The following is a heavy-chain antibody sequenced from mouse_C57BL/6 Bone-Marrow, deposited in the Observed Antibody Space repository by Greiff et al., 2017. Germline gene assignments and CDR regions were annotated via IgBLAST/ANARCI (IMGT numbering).Heavy chain of an antibody. D-gene: IGHD6-5*01. CDR1: GYTFTSYW. V-gene: IGHV1-64*01. CDR3: AIAYINYWYFDV. CDR2: IHPNSGST. J-gene: IGHJ1*03. Sequence: QVQLQQPGAELVKPGASVKLSCKASGYTFTSYWMHWVNQRPGQGLEWIGMIHPNSGSTNYNEKFKSKATLTVDKSSSTAYMQLSSLTSEDSAVYYCAIAYINYWYFDVWGTGTTGTVSS.